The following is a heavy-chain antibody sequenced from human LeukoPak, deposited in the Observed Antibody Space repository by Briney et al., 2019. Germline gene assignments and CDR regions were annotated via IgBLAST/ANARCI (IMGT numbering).Heavy chain of an antibody. CDR3: ARVYRFLEWLTYYYYGMDV. V-gene: IGHV1-8*01. J-gene: IGHJ6*02. CDR2: MNPNSGNT. Sequence: ASVTVSCKASGYTFTSYDINWVRQATGQGLEWMGWMNPNSGNTGYAQKFQGRVTMTRNTSISTAYMELSSLRSEDTAVYYCARVYRFLEWLTYYYYGMDVWGQGTTVTVSS. CDR1: GYTFTSYD. D-gene: IGHD3-3*01.